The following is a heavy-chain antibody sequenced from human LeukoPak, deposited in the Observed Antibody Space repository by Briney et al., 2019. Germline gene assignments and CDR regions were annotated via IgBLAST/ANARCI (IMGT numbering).Heavy chain of an antibody. V-gene: IGHV4-34*01. CDR1: GGSFSGYY. Sequence: PSETLSLTCAVYGGSFSGYYWSWIRQSPVKGLEWIGEVDHTGDTNCNPSFKSRVTMSVDTSKNQVSLSLDSVTAADTAIYYCAKPFYRSGTGGFDSWGQGTLVAVSS. CDR2: VDHTGDT. D-gene: IGHD1-1*01. J-gene: IGHJ4*02. CDR3: AKPFYRSGTGGFDS.